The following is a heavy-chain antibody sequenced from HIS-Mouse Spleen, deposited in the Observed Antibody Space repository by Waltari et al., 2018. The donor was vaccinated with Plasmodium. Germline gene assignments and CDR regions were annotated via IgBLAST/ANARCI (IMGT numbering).Heavy chain of an antibody. J-gene: IGHJ6*02. CDR2: NNHSGST. CDR3: ARGLRQLGHYYYYGMDV. V-gene: IGHV4-34*01. Sequence: QVQLQQWGAGLLKPSETLSLTCAVYGGSFSGYYWSWTRQPPGKGLEWIGENNHSGSTNSTPPRKSRVTLSVVTSKNQVSLRLSCVTAADTSVYYCARGLRQLGHYYYYGMDVWGQGTTVTVSS. CDR1: GGSFSGYY. D-gene: IGHD6-6*01.